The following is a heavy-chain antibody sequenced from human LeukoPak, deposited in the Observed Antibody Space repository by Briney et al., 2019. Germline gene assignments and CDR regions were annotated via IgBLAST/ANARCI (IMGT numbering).Heavy chain of an antibody. Sequence: PGGSLRLSCVVSGFTFSTYAMSWVRRAPGKGLEWVAIIYSDRRTFYAVSVQGRFTISRDDSKNTLFLQMDSLRAEDTAIYYCARDSAFSSYSYWGQGALVTVSS. CDR3: ARDSAFSSYSY. J-gene: IGHJ4*02. D-gene: IGHD2-15*01. V-gene: IGHV3-23*01. CDR2: IIYSDRRT. CDR1: GFTFSTYA.